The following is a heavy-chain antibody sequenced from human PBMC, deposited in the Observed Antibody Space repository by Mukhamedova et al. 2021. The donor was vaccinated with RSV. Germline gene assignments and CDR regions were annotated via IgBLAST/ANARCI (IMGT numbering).Heavy chain of an antibody. CDR2: INHSGST. CDR3: REVGYCSSTSCYREEDYFDY. V-gene: IGHV4-34*01. J-gene: IGHJ4*01. D-gene: IGHD2-2*02. Sequence: GKGLEWIGEINHSGSTNYNPSLKSRVTISVDTSKNQFSLKLSSVTAADTAVYYCREVGYCSSTSCYREEDYFDYW.